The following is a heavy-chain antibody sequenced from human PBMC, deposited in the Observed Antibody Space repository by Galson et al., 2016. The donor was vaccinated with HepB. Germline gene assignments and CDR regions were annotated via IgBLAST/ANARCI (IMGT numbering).Heavy chain of an antibody. CDR2: ISVHTGNT. Sequence: SVKVSCKAFGYTFSSYGISWVRQAPGQGLEWMGWISVHTGNTNYAQKFQGRVTMTTDISTSTALMELGSLRSDETAEYYCARGGGRGGGDYWGRGTLVTVSS. D-gene: IGHD3-16*01. CDR1: GYTFSSYG. CDR3: ARGGGRGGGDY. J-gene: IGHJ4*02. V-gene: IGHV1-18*01.